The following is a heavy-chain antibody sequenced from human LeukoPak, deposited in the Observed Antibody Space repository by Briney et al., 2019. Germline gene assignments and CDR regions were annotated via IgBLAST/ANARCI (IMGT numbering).Heavy chain of an antibody. D-gene: IGHD2-2*01. Sequence: GGSLRLSCAASGFTFSSYEMNWVRQAPGKGLEWVSYISSSDSTIYYADSVKGRFTISRDNAKNSLYLQMNSLRAEDTAVYYCARTSFEIVVVPAANLYYYYYYMDVWGKGTTVTVSS. CDR3: ARTSFEIVVVPAANLYYYYYYMDV. CDR1: GFTFSSYE. CDR2: ISSSDSTI. J-gene: IGHJ6*03. V-gene: IGHV3-48*03.